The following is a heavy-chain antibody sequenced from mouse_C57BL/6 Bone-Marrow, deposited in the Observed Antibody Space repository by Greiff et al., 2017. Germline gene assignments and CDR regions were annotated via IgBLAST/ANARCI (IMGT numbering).Heavy chain of an antibody. V-gene: IGHV14-3*01. CDR1: GFNINNTY. D-gene: IGHD1-1*01. J-gene: IGHJ4*01. CDR3: GRGTVVATSREDY. CDR2: IDPANGNT. Sequence: VQLQQSVAELVRPGASVTLSCTASGFNINNTYMHWVKQRPEQGLEWIGRIDPANGNTKYAPKFQGKATLTADTSSNTAYLQLSSLTSEDTAIYYGGRGTVVATSREDYWGQGTSVTVSS.